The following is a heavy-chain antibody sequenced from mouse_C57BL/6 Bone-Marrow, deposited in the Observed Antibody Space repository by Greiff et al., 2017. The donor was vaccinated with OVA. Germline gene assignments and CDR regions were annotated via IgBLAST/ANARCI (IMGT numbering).Heavy chain of an antibody. J-gene: IGHJ4*01. D-gene: IGHD2-5*01. CDR2: IRSKSNNYAT. V-gene: IGHV10-1*01. CDR3: VRQGYYSNNYAMDY. Sequence: EVKVEESGGGLVQPKGSLKLSCAASGFSFNTYAMNWVRQAPGKGLEWVARIRSKSNNYATYYADSVKDRFTISRDDSESMLYLQMNNLKTEDTAMYYCVRQGYYSNNYAMDYWGQGTSVTVSS. CDR1: GFSFNTYA.